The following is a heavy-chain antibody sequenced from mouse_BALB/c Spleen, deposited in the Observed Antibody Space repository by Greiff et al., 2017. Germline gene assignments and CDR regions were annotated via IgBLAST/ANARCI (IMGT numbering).Heavy chain of an antibody. D-gene: IGHD2-2*01. CDR3: ARGVYYGYFSY. CDR2: INPGSGGT. CDR1: GYAFTNYL. J-gene: IGHJ3*01. Sequence: QVQLQQSGAELVRPGTSVKVSCKASGYAFTNYLIEWVKQRPGQGLEWIGVINPGSGGTNYNEKFKGKATLTADKSSSTAYMQLSSLTSDDSAVYFCARGVYYGYFSYWGQGTLVTVSA. V-gene: IGHV1-54*01.